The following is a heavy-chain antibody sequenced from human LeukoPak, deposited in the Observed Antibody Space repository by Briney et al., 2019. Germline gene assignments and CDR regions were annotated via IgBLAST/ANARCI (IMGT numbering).Heavy chain of an antibody. V-gene: IGHV3-48*03. CDR3: ARALGYCSSTSRSTSITIFGVVDY. Sequence: GGSLRLSCAASGFTFSSYEMNWVRQAPGKGLEWVSYISSSGSNIYYADSVKGRFTISRDNAKNSLNLQMNSLRAEDTAVYYCARALGYCSSTSRSTSITIFGVVDYWGQGTLVTVSS. CDR1: GFTFSSYE. CDR2: ISSSGSNI. J-gene: IGHJ4*02. D-gene: IGHD2-2*01.